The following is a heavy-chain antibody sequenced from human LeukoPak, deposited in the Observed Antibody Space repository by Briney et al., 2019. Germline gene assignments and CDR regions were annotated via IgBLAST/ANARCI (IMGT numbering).Heavy chain of an antibody. CDR2: IYHTGTT. CDR3: ARDSSGCLDY. V-gene: IGHV4-39*07. J-gene: IGHJ4*02. D-gene: IGHD3-22*01. Sequence: SETLSLTCTVSGASISSSSHYWGWIRQPPGEGLEWIGIIYHTGTTYYNASLKSRVTISVDTSKNQFSLKLASVTAADTAMYYCARDSSGCLDYWGQGTLVTVSS. CDR1: GASISSSSHY.